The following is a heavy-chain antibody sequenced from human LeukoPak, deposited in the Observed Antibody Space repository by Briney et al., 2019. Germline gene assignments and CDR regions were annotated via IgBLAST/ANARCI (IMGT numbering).Heavy chain of an antibody. CDR2: INPSGGST. V-gene: IGHV1-46*01. Sequence: ASVKVSCKASGYTFTSYYMHWVRQAPGQGLEWMGIINPSGGSTSYAQKFQGRVTMTRDTSTSTAYMELRSLRSDDTAVYYCARDLWGYGIDYWGQGTLVTVSP. CDR3: ARDLWGYGIDY. CDR1: GYTFTSYY. D-gene: IGHD2-21*01. J-gene: IGHJ4*02.